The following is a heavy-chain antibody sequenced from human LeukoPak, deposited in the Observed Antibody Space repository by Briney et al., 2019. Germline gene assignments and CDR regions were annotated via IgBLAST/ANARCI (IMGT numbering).Heavy chain of an antibody. J-gene: IGHJ4*02. CDR2: IYHSGNT. D-gene: IGHD1-26*01. V-gene: IGHV4-38-2*01. CDR3: ARGRVDIDS. CDR1: GYSITSGYY. Sequence: SETLSLTCAVSGYSITSGYYWGWIRQPPGKGLEWIGSIYHSGNTYYNPSLKSRVTISVDTSKNQFSLRLTSVTAADTAVYYCARGRVDIDSWGQGTLVTVSS.